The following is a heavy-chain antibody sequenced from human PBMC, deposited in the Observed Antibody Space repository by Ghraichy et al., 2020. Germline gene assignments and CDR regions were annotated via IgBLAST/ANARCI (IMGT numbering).Heavy chain of an antibody. V-gene: IGHV3-7*01. CDR2: IKEDGSEK. D-gene: IGHD3-10*01. Sequence: RGSLRLSCAASGFTFSTYWMSWVRQAPGKGLEWVANIKEDGSEKYYVDSVKGRFTISRDNAKYSLYLQMNSLRAEDTAMYYCARDDPPGGYYYHYGMDVWGQGTTVTVSS. CDR1: GFTFSTYW. J-gene: IGHJ6*02. CDR3: ARDDPPGGYYYHYGMDV.